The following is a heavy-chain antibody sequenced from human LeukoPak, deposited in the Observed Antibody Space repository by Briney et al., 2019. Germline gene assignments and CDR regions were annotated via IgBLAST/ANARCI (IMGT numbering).Heavy chain of an antibody. V-gene: IGHV3-13*01. CDR2: VGIAADT. CDR3: VRQKKSHGNFDY. D-gene: IGHD1-26*01. J-gene: IGHJ4*02. CDR1: GFTFSDHA. Sequence: GGSLRLSCAASGFTFSDHAMHWVRQAPGKGLEWVSAVGIAADTFYPGSVKGRFTISRENAKNSLYPQMNSLRVEDTAVYYCVRQKKSHGNFDYWGQGTLVTVSS.